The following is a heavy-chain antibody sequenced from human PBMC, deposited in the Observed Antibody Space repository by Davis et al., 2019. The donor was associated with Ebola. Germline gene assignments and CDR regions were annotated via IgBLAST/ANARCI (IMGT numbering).Heavy chain of an antibody. CDR3: ARGKPCGSSFWFEP. CDR2: IYHSGST. D-gene: IGHD6-13*01. CDR1: GGPIRSGGYS. Sequence: MPSETLSLTCAASGGPIRSGGYSWSWIRQPPGKGLEWIGYIYHSGSTYYNPSLKSRVTISVDRSKNQFSLKLSSVTAADTAVYYCARGKPCGSSFWFEPWGQGTLVTVSS. V-gene: IGHV4-30-2*01. J-gene: IGHJ5*02.